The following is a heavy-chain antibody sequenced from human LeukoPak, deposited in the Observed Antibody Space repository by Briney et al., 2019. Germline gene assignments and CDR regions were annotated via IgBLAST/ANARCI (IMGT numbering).Heavy chain of an antibody. CDR2: IIPIFGTA. Sequence: VKXXXKASGGTFSSYAISWVRQAPGQGLEWMGGIIPIFGTANYAQKFQGRVTITADKSTSTAYMELSSLRSEDTAVYYCARDVGALTYYYGSGSYIYGMDVWGKGTTVTVSS. V-gene: IGHV1-69*06. J-gene: IGHJ6*04. CDR1: GGTFSSYA. CDR3: ARDVGALTYYYGSGSYIYGMDV. D-gene: IGHD3-10*01.